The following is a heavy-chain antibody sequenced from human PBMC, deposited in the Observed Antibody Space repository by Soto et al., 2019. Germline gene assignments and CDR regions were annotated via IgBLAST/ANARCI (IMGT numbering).Heavy chain of an antibody. D-gene: IGHD3-22*01. CDR2: FYSSGSI. Sequence: QILLKESGPGLVKPSQTLSLTCSVSGYSITAGGYYWSWIRQHPGKGLEWIGSFYSSGSIIYNPSLKSQVSISGDTSRNQFSMTLTSVTAADTALYYCARMYSSGSGWFHPWGQGTLVTVSS. CDR1: GYSITAGGYY. J-gene: IGHJ5*02. V-gene: IGHV4-31*01. CDR3: ARMYSSGSGWFHP.